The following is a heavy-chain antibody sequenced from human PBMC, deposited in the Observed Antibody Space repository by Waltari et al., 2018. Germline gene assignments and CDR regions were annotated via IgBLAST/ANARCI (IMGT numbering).Heavy chain of an antibody. D-gene: IGHD3-22*01. CDR1: GFTFDVYA. CDR2: INWNSGSI. CDR3: VKKNDEVYDRNGLVYDAFDM. J-gene: IGHJ3*02. V-gene: IGHV3-9*01. Sequence: EVQLVESGGDWVQPGRSLRLSCAASGFTFDVYALHWGRQSPGKGLEWVSGINWNSGSIGYGDSVKGRFTISRDNARNSLYLQMNSLTTEDTALYYCVKKNDEVYDRNGLVYDAFDMWGQGTMVTVSS.